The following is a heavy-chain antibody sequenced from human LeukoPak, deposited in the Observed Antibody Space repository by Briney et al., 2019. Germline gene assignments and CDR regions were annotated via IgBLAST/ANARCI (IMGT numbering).Heavy chain of an antibody. CDR1: GFTYSTYW. CDR2: IKEDGREK. D-gene: IGHD2/OR15-2a*01. CDR3: ARDFLYGDTRDY. V-gene: IGHV3-7*01. Sequence: PGGSLRLSCAASGFTYSTYWMSWVRQAPGKGLEWVANIKEDGREKYYVDSVKGRFTISRDSAQSLLYLQMNSLRAEDTAVYYCARDFLYGDTRDYWGQGTLVTVSS. J-gene: IGHJ4*02.